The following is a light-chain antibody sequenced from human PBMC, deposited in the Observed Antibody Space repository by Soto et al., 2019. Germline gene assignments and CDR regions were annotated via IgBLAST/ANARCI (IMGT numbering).Light chain of an antibody. CDR2: EGS. CDR1: SSDVGSYNL. V-gene: IGLV2-23*01. Sequence: QSALTQPASVSGSPGQSITISCTGTSSDVGSYNLVSWYQQHPGKAPKLMIYEGSKRPSGVSNRFSGSKSGNTASLTISGLQAEDEADFYCCSYAGGTTFVFGTGTNLTVL. J-gene: IGLJ1*01. CDR3: CSYAGGTTFV.